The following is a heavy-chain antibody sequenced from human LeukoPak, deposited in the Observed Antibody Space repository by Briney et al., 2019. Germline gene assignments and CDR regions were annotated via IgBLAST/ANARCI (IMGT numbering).Heavy chain of an antibody. D-gene: IGHD6-19*01. J-gene: IGHJ4*02. CDR3: AKDFHSTGWYYLDS. CDR2: ISYDGTNK. CDR1: GFTFSGYA. Sequence: PGRSLRLSCAASGFTFSGYAMHWVRQAPGKGLEGVAVISYDGTNKYYADSVKGRFTISRDNSKNTLYLQMNSLRAEDTAIYYCAKDFHSTGWYYLDSWGQGTLVTVSS. V-gene: IGHV3-30*18.